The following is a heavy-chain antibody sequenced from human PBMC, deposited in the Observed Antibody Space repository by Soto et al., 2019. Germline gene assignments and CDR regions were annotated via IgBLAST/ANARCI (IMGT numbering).Heavy chain of an antibody. CDR2: ISGSGGST. D-gene: IGHD6-6*01. CDR1: GFTFSSYA. V-gene: IGHV3-23*01. CDR3: AKDATIAARPYYFDY. Sequence: EVKLLESGGGLVQPGGSLRLSCAASGFTFSSYAMSWVRQAPGKGLEGVSGISGSGGSTYYADSVKGRFTISRDTSKNTLYLQMTSLRAEDTAVYYCAKDATIAARPYYFDYWGQGTLVTVSS. J-gene: IGHJ4*02.